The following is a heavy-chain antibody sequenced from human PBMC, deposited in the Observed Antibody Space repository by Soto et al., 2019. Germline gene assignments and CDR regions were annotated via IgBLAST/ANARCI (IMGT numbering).Heavy chain of an antibody. CDR2: IWYDGSNK. V-gene: IGHV3-33*01. Sequence: EGSLRLSCAASGFTFSSYGMHWVRQAPGKGLEWVAVIWYDGSNKYYADSVKGRFTISRDNSKNTLYLQMNSLRAEDTAVYYCAREVPAANAYYYYYMDVWGKGTTVTVSS. D-gene: IGHD2-2*01. CDR1: GFTFSSYG. J-gene: IGHJ6*03. CDR3: AREVPAANAYYYYYMDV.